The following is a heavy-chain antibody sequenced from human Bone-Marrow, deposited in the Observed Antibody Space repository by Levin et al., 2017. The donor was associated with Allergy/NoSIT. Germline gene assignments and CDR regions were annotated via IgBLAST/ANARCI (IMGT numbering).Heavy chain of an antibody. V-gene: IGHV3-48*02. CDR1: GFTFSTYS. D-gene: IGHD2-2*01. CDR2: VSYSDSTV. Sequence: GGSLRLSCAASGFTFSTYSMNWVRQAPGKGLEWVSYVSYSDSTVYYADSVQGRFIISRDNAKSSLYLQMNSLRDEDTAVYYCARVSEASRYPSFDYWGQGTLVTVSS. J-gene: IGHJ4*02. CDR3: ARVSEASRYPSFDY.